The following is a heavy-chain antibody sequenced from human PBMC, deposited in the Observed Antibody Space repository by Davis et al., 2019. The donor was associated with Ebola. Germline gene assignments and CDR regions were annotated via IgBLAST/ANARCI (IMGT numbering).Heavy chain of an antibody. D-gene: IGHD2-15*01. CDR1: GYTFTGYY. CDR3: ARDTHPRYCSGGSCPYYYYYYGMDV. V-gene: IGHV1-2*02. J-gene: IGHJ6*02. Sequence: ASVKVSCKASGYTFTGYYMHWVRQAPGQGLEWMGWINPNSGGTNYAQKFQGRVTMTRDTSISTAYMELSRLSSDDTAVYYCARDTHPRYCSGGSCPYYYYYYGMDVWGQGTTVTVSS. CDR2: INPNSGGT.